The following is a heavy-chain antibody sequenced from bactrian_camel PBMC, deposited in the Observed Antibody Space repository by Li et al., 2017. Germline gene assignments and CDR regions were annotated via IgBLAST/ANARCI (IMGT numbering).Heavy chain of an antibody. V-gene: IGHV3S1*01. D-gene: IGHD2*01. J-gene: IGHJ4*01. Sequence: QVQLVESGGGSVQAGGSLRLSCAASGYTVSSTRMGWFRQAPGKGREGVASIRDGGATTNYASSVKGRFTISQDNAKEILYLQMKNLKSEDTARYYSAADRWPEGYWPRCDFAYWGQGTQVTVS. CDR2: IRDGGATT. CDR3: AADRWPEGYWPRCDFAY. CDR1: GYTVSSTR.